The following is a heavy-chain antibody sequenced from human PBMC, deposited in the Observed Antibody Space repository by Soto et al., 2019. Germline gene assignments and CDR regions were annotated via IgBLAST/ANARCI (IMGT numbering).Heavy chain of an antibody. Sequence: QLVESGGGSVQPGRSLRLSCAPSGFTFSSYEMNWVRQAPGKGLEWVSYISVSGTMRFYADAVKGRFTISRDNTKKILYLQMNSLRAEDTALYYCATAGLTGTAWGQWTTVTVSS. CDR2: ISVSGTMR. D-gene: IGHD3-9*01. J-gene: IGHJ6*02. V-gene: IGHV3-48*03. CDR1: GFTFSSYE. CDR3: ATAGLTGTA.